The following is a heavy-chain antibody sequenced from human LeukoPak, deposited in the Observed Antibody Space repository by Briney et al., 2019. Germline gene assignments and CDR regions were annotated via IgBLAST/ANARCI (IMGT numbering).Heavy chain of an antibody. J-gene: IGHJ5*02. CDR1: GFTFSSCS. CDR2: ISSSSSYI. D-gene: IGHD6-13*01. V-gene: IGHV3-21*01. CDR3: AKVLGEYSIRSKPLDT. Sequence: PGGSLRLSCAASGFTFSSCSMNWVRQAPGKGREWVSSISSSSSYIYYADSVRGRFTVSRDNSKNTLYLQMNSLRPEDTAMYYCAKVLGEYSIRSKPLDTWGQGTLVTVSS.